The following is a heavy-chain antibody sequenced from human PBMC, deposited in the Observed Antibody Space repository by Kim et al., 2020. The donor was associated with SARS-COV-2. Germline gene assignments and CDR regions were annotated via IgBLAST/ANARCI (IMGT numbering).Heavy chain of an antibody. Sequence: ASVKVSCKASGYTFTSYAMNWVRQAPGQGLEWMGWINTNTGNPTYAQGFTGRFVFSLDTSVSTAYLQISSLKAEDTAVYYCARDSLLRLFGVASSYYYYYYMDGWGKGTTVTVSS. CDR2: INTNTGNP. CDR1: GYTFTSYA. D-gene: IGHD3-3*01. CDR3: ARDSLLRLFGVASSYYYYYYMDG. J-gene: IGHJ6*03. V-gene: IGHV7-4-1*02.